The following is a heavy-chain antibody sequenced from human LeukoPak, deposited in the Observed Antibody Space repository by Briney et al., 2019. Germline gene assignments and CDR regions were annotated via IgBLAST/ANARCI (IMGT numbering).Heavy chain of an antibody. J-gene: IGHJ2*01. CDR3: AKVYRGWYFGWYFYL. D-gene: IGHD6-19*01. Sequence: GGSLRLSCAASGFTFSSYAMSWVRQAPGKGLEWVSAISGSGGSTYYADSVKGRFTISRDNSKNTLYLQMNSLRAEDTAVYYCAKVYRGWYFGWYFYLWGRGTLVTVSS. CDR1: GFTFSSYA. V-gene: IGHV3-23*01. CDR2: ISGSGGST.